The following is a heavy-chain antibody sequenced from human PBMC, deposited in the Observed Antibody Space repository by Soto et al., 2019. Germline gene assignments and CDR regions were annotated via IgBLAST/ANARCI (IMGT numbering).Heavy chain of an antibody. Sequence: QVQLQESGPGLVKPSETLSLTCTVSGGSISSYYWSWIRQPPGKGLEWIGYIYYSGSTTYNPSLKRRVTISVDTSKNQFSLKLSSVTAADTAVYYCARLYGLDAFDIWGQGTMVTVSS. D-gene: IGHD4-17*01. V-gene: IGHV4-59*01. CDR1: GGSISSYY. J-gene: IGHJ3*02. CDR2: IYYSGST. CDR3: ARLYGLDAFDI.